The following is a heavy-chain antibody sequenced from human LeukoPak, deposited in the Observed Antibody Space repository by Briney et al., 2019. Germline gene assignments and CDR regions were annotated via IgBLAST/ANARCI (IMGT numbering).Heavy chain of an antibody. V-gene: IGHV7-4-1*02. Sequence: ASVKVSCKASGYNFGAYYINWVRQAPGQGLEWMGWINTNTGNPTYAQGFTGRFVFSLDTSVSTAYLQISSLKAEDTAVYYCARVALRYGGSFDYWGQGTLVTVSS. CDR1: GYNFGAYY. CDR2: INTNTGNP. J-gene: IGHJ4*02. D-gene: IGHD2-15*01. CDR3: ARVALRYGGSFDY.